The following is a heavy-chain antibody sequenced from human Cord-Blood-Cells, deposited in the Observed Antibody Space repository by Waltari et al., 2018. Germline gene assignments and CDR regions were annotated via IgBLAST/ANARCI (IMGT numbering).Heavy chain of an antibody. CDR3: ANLEGYSGYDFDY. D-gene: IGHD5-12*01. V-gene: IGHV3-23*01. CDR2: ISGSGGST. Sequence: EVQLLESGGGLVQPGGSLRLSCAASGFTFSSYAMSWVRQAPGKGLEWVSAISGSGGSTYYADSVKGRFTISRDNAKNTLYLQMNSLRAEDTAVYYCANLEGYSGYDFDYWGQGTLVTVSS. CDR1: GFTFSSYA. J-gene: IGHJ4*02.